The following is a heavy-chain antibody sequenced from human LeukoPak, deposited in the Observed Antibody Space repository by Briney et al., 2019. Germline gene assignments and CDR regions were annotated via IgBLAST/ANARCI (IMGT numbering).Heavy chain of an antibody. CDR3: ARRITIITNYDS. Sequence: PSETLSLTCSVSGGSISNSRYYWGWLRQPPGKGLEWIGSIYYSGATNSNPSLRSRLTISVDTSKNQFSLKLGSVTAADTAVYYCARRITIITNYDSWGQGTLVTVSS. V-gene: IGHV4-39*01. CDR2: IYYSGAT. D-gene: IGHD3-22*01. J-gene: IGHJ4*02. CDR1: GGSISNSRYY.